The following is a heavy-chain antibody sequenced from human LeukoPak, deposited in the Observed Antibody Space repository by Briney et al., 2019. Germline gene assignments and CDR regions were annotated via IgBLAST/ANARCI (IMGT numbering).Heavy chain of an antibody. J-gene: IGHJ3*02. CDR1: GFTFSNYA. Sequence: GGSLRLSCAASGFTFSNYAMSWIRQAPGKGLEWVSAISGSGGSSYYADSVKGRFTISRDNSKNTLYLQMNSLRAEDTAVYYCARDGGLRFLEWLTADAFDIWGQGTMVTVSS. D-gene: IGHD3-3*01. V-gene: IGHV3-23*01. CDR3: ARDGGLRFLEWLTADAFDI. CDR2: ISGSGGSS.